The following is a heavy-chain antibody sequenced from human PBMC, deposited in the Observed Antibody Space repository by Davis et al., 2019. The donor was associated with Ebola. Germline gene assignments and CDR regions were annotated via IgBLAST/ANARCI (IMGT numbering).Heavy chain of an antibody. J-gene: IGHJ4*02. CDR2: MYYSGTT. Sequence: SETLSLTCTVSGGSMSSYYWSWIRQPPGKGLEWLGNMYYSGTTNYNPSLKSRVSISGDMSNNQFSLKLYSVTAADTAMYYCARTPQYSAYGAFFDYWGQGALVTVSS. D-gene: IGHD5-12*01. V-gene: IGHV4-59*01. CDR1: GGSMSSYY. CDR3: ARTPQYSAYGAFFDY.